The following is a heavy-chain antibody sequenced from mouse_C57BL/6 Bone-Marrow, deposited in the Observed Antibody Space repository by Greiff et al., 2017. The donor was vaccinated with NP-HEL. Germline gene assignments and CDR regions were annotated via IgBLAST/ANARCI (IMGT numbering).Heavy chain of an antibody. D-gene: IGHD1-1*01. V-gene: IGHV1-81*01. J-gene: IGHJ3*01. Sequence: VMLVESGAELARPGASVKLSCKASGYTFTSYGISWVKQRPGQGLEWIGEIYPRSGNTYYNEKFKGKATLTADKSSSTAYMALRSLTSEDSAVYFCARSVAYWGQGTLVTVSA. CDR2: IYPRSGNT. CDR3: ARSVAY. CDR1: GYTFTSYG.